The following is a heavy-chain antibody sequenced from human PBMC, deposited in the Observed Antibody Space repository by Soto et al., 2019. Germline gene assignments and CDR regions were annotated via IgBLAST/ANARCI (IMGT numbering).Heavy chain of an antibody. CDR3: ASGGGPHSVVVQIAVY. Sequence: QVQLVQSGAEVKKPGSSVKVSCKASGATFSNYAISWVRQAPGQGLEWMGGIIPILGTANYAQKFQGRLTMTADETTSTAYMDLSSLRSADTAVYYYASGGGPHSVVVQIAVYWGQGTLVTVSS. D-gene: IGHD2-21*01. CDR2: IIPILGTA. V-gene: IGHV1-69*01. J-gene: IGHJ4*02. CDR1: GATFSNYA.